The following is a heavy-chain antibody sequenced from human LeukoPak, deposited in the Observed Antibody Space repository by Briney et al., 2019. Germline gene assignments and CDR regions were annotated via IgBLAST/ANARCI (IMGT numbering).Heavy chain of an antibody. D-gene: IGHD3-3*01. CDR3: ARVFRRSGYYNFDY. CDR2: IYYSGST. CDR1: GGSVSSGSYY. V-gene: IGHV4-61*01. J-gene: IGHJ4*02. Sequence: SETLSLTCTVSGGSVSSGSYYWSWIRQPPGKGLEWIRYIYYSGSTNYNPSLKSRVTISVDTSKNQFSLKLSSVTAADTAVYYCARVFRRSGYYNFDYWGQGTLVTVSS.